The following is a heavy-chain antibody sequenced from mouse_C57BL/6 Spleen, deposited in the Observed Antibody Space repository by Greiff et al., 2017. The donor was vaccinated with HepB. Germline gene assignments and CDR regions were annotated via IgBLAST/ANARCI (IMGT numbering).Heavy chain of an antibody. CDR3: ASPDYYGSSYWYFDV. CDR2: INPSNGGT. D-gene: IGHD1-1*01. V-gene: IGHV1-53*01. J-gene: IGHJ1*03. Sequence: QVHVKQPGTELVKPGASVKLSCKASGYTFTSYWMHWVKQRPGQGLEWIGNINPSNGGTNYNEKFKSKATLTVDKSSSTAYMQLSSLTSEDSAVYYCASPDYYGSSYWYFDVWGTGTTVTVSS. CDR1: GYTFTSYW.